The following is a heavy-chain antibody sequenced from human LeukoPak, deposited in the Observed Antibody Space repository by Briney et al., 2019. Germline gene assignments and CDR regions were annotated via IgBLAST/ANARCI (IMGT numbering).Heavy chain of an antibody. CDR1: GGSFSGYY. Sequence: SETLSLTCAVYGGSFSGYYWSWIRQPPGKGLEWIGEINHSGSTNYNPSLKSRVTISVDTSKNQFSLKLSSVTAADTAVYYCARENWGSGDYWGQGTLVTVSS. J-gene: IGHJ4*02. V-gene: IGHV4-34*01. CDR2: INHSGST. D-gene: IGHD7-27*01. CDR3: ARENWGSGDY.